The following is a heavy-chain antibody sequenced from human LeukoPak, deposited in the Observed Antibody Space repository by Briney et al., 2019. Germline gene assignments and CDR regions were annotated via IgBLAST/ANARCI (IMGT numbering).Heavy chain of an antibody. D-gene: IGHD6-19*01. CDR3: ASLAVAGTNPLGY. V-gene: IGHV3-21*01. J-gene: IGHJ4*02. Sequence: GGSLRLSCAASGFTFSSYSMNWVRQAPGKGLEWVSSISSSSSYIYYAGSVKGRFTISRDNAKNSLYLQMNSLRAEDTAVYYCASLAVAGTNPLGYWGQGTLVTVSS. CDR1: GFTFSSYS. CDR2: ISSSSSYI.